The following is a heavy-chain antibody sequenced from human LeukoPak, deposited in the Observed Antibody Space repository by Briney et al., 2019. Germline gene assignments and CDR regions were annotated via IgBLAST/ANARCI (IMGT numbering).Heavy chain of an antibody. Sequence: SETLSLTCTVSGYSISSGYYWGWIRQPPGKGLEWIGNIYHNGSTYYNPPLKSRVTISVDTSKNQFSLELSSVTAADTAVYYCASGDPTAWEVRKYWGQGILVTVSS. CDR2: IYHNGST. CDR1: GYSISSGYY. J-gene: IGHJ4*02. CDR3: ASGDPTAWEVRKY. D-gene: IGHD1-26*01. V-gene: IGHV4-38-2*02.